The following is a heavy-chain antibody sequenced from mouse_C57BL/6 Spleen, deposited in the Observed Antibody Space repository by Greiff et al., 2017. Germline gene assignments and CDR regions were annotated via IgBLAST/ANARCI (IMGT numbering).Heavy chain of an antibody. CDR3: ASGIYYDYDNYYATDY. CDR1: GYTFTSYW. Sequence: VQLQQPGAELVRPGSSVKLSCKASGYTFTSYWMHWVKQRPIQGLEWIGNIDPSGSETHYNQKFKDKATLTGEKSSSTAYMQLSSLTSEDSAVYYCASGIYYDYDNYYATDYWGQGTSVTVSS. CDR2: IDPSGSET. V-gene: IGHV1-52*01. J-gene: IGHJ4*01. D-gene: IGHD2-4*01.